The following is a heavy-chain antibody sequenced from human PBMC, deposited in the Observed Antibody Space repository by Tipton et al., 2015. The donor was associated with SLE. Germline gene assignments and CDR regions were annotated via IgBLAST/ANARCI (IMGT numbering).Heavy chain of an antibody. V-gene: IGHV4-59*01. CDR2: IYHSGST. J-gene: IGHJ4*02. D-gene: IGHD1-26*01. CDR3: ARDDSQGASAFDY. Sequence: TLSLTCSVSGGSISFYYWNWFRQPPGRGLEWIGYIYHSGSTDHHPSLKSRVTISVDTSKNRFSLKLSSVTAADTAVYYCARDDSQGASAFDYWGQGTLLTVSS. CDR1: GGSISFYY.